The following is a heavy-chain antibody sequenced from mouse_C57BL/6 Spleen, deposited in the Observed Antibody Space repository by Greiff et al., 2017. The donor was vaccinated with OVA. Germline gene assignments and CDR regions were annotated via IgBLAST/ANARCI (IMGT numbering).Heavy chain of an antibody. Sequence: ESGPGLVKPSQSLSLTCSVTGYSITSGYYWNWIRQFPGNKLEWMGYISYDGSNNYNPSLKNRISITRDTSKNQFFLKLNSVTTEDTATYYCARDMGSRYAMDYWGQGTSVTVSS. J-gene: IGHJ4*01. V-gene: IGHV3-6*01. CDR2: ISYDGSN. D-gene: IGHD1-1*01. CDR3: ARDMGSRYAMDY. CDR1: GYSITSGYY.